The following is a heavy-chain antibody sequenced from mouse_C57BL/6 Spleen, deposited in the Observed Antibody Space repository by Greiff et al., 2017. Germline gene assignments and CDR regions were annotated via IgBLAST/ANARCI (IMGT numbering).Heavy chain of an antibody. CDR2: IYPGSGNT. CDR3: ARRRASSGPYYYAMDY. CDR1: GYTFTDYY. V-gene: IGHV1-76*01. J-gene: IGHJ4*01. D-gene: IGHD3-2*02. Sequence: SGAELVRPGASVKLSCKASGYTFTDYYINWVKQRPGQGLEWIARIYPGSGNTYYNEKFKGKATLTAEKSSSTAYMQLSSLTSEDSAVYFCARRRASSGPYYYAMDYWGQGTSVTVSS.